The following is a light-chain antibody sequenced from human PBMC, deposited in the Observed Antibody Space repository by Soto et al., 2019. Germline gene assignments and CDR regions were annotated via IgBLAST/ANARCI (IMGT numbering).Light chain of an antibody. Sequence: DIVMTQSPLSLPVTPGYPASISCRSSQSLLHSNGYNYLDWYLQKPGQSPQLLIYLGSNRASGVPDRFSGSGSGTDFTLKISRVEAEDVGVYYCMQALQTPWTFGQGTKVDIK. V-gene: IGKV2-28*01. CDR2: LGS. CDR1: QSLLHSNGYNY. J-gene: IGKJ1*01. CDR3: MQALQTPWT.